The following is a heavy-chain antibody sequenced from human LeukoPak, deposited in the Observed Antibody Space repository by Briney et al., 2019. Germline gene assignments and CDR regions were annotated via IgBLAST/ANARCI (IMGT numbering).Heavy chain of an antibody. V-gene: IGHV4-59*12. J-gene: IGHJ4*02. D-gene: IGHD4-23*01. CDR1: GGSIISYY. CDR3: ARGGKATVVTM. CDR2: IYYSGTT. Sequence: SESLSLTCTVSGGSIISYYWSWIRQPPGKGLEGRGYIYYSGTTNYNPSLKSRVTISVDTSKNQFSLKLSSVTAADTALYYCARGGKATVVTMWGQGILVTVSS.